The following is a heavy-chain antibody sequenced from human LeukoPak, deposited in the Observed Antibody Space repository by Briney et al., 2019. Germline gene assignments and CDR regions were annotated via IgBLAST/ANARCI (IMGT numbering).Heavy chain of an antibody. D-gene: IGHD2-8*02. V-gene: IGHV3-23*01. J-gene: IGHJ4*02. CDR1: GFTFSSHS. CDR2: IIPSGDST. Sequence: GSVRLSCAASGFTFSSHSMSWVRQPPGEGLEWVAAIIPSGDSTTYRDSVKGQFTISRDSSRNRLYLQMNTLTVEDTAIYYSARRLTGGVTDFFDFWGQGALVTVSS. CDR3: ARRLTGGVTDFFDF.